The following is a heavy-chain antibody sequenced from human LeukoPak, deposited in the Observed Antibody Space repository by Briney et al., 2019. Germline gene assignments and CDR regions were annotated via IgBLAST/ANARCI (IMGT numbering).Heavy chain of an antibody. CDR1: GYSFTGYY. V-gene: IGHV1-2*02. Sequence: ASVKFSFNASGYSFTGYYMHWVRQAPGQGLEWMGWINPNSGGTNYAQKFQGRVTMTRDTSISTAYMELSRLRSDDTAVYYCARDLFWDYYDSSGYSGYWGQGTLVTVSS. J-gene: IGHJ4*02. CDR2: INPNSGGT. CDR3: ARDLFWDYYDSSGYSGY. D-gene: IGHD3-22*01.